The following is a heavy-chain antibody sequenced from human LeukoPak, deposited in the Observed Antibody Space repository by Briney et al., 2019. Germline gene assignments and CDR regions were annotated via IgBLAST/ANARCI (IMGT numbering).Heavy chain of an antibody. J-gene: IGHJ4*02. CDR1: GFALSIDY. CDR2: IYSSRET. Sequence: GGSLRLSCAASGFALSIDYMSWVRHAPRKGLEWVSVIYSSRETYHTDCMEGPFTSSRDKSKNTLYLQMNSLRAEDWAIDCCARSALLLGELSLYDCWGQGTLVTVSS. V-gene: IGHV3-53*01. CDR3: ARSALLLGELSLYDC. D-gene: IGHD3-16*02.